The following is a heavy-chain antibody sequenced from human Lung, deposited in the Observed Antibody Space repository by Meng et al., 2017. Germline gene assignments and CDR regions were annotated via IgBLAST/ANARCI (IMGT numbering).Heavy chain of an antibody. V-gene: IGHV1-8*01. D-gene: IGHD5-24*01. CDR1: GDTFINYD. CDR2: MNPKSGNS. CDR3: ARRRDGYKGVYFDY. Sequence: QVQMVQSGAEVKKPGASVRVSCKVSGDTFINYDINWVRQATGQGLEWMGWMNPKSGNSGYSQKLQGRVTLTTDTPLSTACMELTSLKSEDTAVYYCARRRDGYKGVYFDYWGQGTLVTVSS. J-gene: IGHJ4*02.